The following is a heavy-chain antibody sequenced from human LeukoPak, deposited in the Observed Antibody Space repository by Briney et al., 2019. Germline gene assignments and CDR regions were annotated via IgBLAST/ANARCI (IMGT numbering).Heavy chain of an antibody. CDR1: GFTFDDYA. CDR3: ARATRRGSYYYFDY. Sequence: GGSLRLSCAASGFTFDDYAMHWVRQAPGKGLEWVSGISWNSGSIGYADSVKGRFTISRDNAKNSLYLQMNSLRAEDTAVYYCARATRRGSYYYFDYWGQGTLVTVSS. J-gene: IGHJ4*02. CDR2: ISWNSGSI. V-gene: IGHV3-9*01. D-gene: IGHD1-26*01.